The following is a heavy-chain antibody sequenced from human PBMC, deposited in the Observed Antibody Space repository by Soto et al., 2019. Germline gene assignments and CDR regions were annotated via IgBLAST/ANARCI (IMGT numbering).Heavy chain of an antibody. CDR3: ARDEVPRGYSYGSRPSPLDY. Sequence: GASVKVSCKASGGTFSSYAISWVRQAPGQGLEWMGGIIPIFGTANYAQKFQGRVTITADESTSTAYMELSSLRSEDTAVYYCARDEVPRGYSYGSRPSPLDYWGQGTLVTVSS. CDR2: IIPIFGTA. J-gene: IGHJ4*02. D-gene: IGHD5-18*01. CDR1: GGTFSSYA. V-gene: IGHV1-69*13.